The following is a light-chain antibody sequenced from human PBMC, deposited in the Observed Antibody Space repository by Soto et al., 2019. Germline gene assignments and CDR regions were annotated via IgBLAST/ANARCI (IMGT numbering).Light chain of an antibody. Sequence: DIQMTQSPSTLSSSVGDRVTITCRASQSISSWLAWYQQKPGKAPTLLIYDASSLESGVPARFSGSGSGTEFTLTISSLQPDDFATYYCQQYNSYRTFGQGTKLEIK. J-gene: IGKJ2*02. CDR1: QSISSW. V-gene: IGKV1-5*01. CDR3: QQYNSYRT. CDR2: DAS.